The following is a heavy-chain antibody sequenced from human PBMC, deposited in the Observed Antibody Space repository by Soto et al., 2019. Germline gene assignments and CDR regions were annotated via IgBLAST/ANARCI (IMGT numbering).Heavy chain of an antibody. CDR1: GGTFSSYA. CDR2: IIPIFGTA. J-gene: IGHJ4*02. Sequence: SVKVSCKASGGTFSSYAISWVRQAPGQGLEWMGGIIPIFGTANYAQKFQGRVTITADESTSTAYMELSSLRSEDTAVYYCARLQQQLDGDVYWGQGTLVTVSS. V-gene: IGHV1-69*13. CDR3: ARLQQQLDGDVY. D-gene: IGHD6-13*01.